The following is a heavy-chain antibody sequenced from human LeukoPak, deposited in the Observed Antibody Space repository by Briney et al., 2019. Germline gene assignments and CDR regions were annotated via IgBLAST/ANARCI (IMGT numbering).Heavy chain of an antibody. J-gene: IGHJ4*02. CDR3: AREDTMVRGVIIFDY. CDR2: INPNSGGT. CDR1: GYTFTGYY. D-gene: IGHD3-10*01. Sequence: ASVKVSCKASGYTFTGYYMHWVRQAPGQGLEWMGWINPNSGGTNYAQKFQGRVTMTRDTSISTAYMELSRLRSGDTAVYYCAREDTMVRGVIIFDYWGQGTLVTVSS. V-gene: IGHV1-2*02.